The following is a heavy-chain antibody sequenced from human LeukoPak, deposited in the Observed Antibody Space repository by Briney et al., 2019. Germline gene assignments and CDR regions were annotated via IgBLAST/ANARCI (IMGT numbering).Heavy chain of an antibody. J-gene: IGHJ4*02. CDR3: ARREYSGSYLIIDY. CDR1: GGSFSGYY. Sequence: PSETLSLTCAVYGGSFSGYYWSWIRQPPGKGLEWIGEIKHSGSTNYNPSLKSRVTISVDTSKNQCSLKVTSLTAADTAVYYCARREYSGSYLIIDYWGQGTLVTVSS. CDR2: IKHSGST. D-gene: IGHD1-26*01. V-gene: IGHV4-34*01.